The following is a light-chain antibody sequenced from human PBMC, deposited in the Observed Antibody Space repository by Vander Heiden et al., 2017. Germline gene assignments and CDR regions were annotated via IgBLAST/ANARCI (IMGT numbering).Light chain of an antibody. J-gene: IGKJ3*01. CDR1: QTISNW. Sequence: DIQLTQSPSTLSASVGDRVTITCRASQTISNWLAWYQHKPGKAPKLLIYKASSLESGVPSRFIGSGSGTEFTLTISSLQPDDFATYYCQQYNSYVTFGPGTKVDI. CDR3: QQYNSYVT. V-gene: IGKV1-5*03. CDR2: KAS.